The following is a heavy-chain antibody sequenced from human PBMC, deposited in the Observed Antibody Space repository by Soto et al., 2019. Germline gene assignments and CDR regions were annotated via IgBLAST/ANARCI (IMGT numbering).Heavy chain of an antibody. CDR1: GGSIGNPAYY. D-gene: IGHD5-18*01. CDR3: AREYTYGSNFFDC. V-gene: IGHV4-31*03. J-gene: IGHJ4*02. Sequence: SQPLSLTYTVSGGSIGNPAYYWSCIRQHPGKGLEWIGYVSHSGSTYYNPSLKSRVIISVDTSKNQFSLSLTSVTAADTAVYYCAREYTYGSNFFDCWGQGALVTVSS. CDR2: VSHSGST.